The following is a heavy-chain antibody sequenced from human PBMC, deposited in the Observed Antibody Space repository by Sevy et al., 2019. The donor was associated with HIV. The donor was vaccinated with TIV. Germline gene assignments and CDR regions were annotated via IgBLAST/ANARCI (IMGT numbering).Heavy chain of an antibody. V-gene: IGHV4-31*01. D-gene: IGHD4-17*01. J-gene: IGHJ4*02. CDR1: GGSISSGGYY. Sequence: SETLSLTCTVSGGSISSGGYYWSWIRQHPGKGLEWIGYIYYSGSTYYNPSLKSQVTISVDTSKNQFSLKLSFVTAADTAVYYCARVPARDYGDFEGYYFDYWGQGTLVTVSS. CDR2: IYYSGST. CDR3: ARVPARDYGDFEGYYFDY.